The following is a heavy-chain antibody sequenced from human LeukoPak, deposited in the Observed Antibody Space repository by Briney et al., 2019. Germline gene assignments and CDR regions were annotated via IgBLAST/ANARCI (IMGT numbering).Heavy chain of an antibody. CDR2: IDHRGDT. D-gene: IGHD5-24*01. CDR1: GGSFSPYY. V-gene: IGHV4-34*01. CDR3: ARGATISETGYFDF. Sequence: SETLSLTCAVYGGSFSPYYWSWIRQSPGKGLEWIAEIDHRGDTNYNPSVKSPVTISIDTSKNQFSLNKRSLSAADTAVYYCARGATISETGYFDFWGQGTLVTVSS. J-gene: IGHJ4*03.